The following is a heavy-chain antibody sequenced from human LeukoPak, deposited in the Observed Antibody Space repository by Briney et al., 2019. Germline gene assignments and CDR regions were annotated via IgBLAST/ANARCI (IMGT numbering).Heavy chain of an antibody. CDR1: GYTFTSYG. V-gene: IGHV1-18*01. Sequence: ASVKVSCKGSGYTFTSYGISWVRHAPGQGLEWMGWISAYNGNTNYAQKLQGRVTMTTDTSTSTAYMELRSLRSDDTAVYYCARDSITMVRGVIIDGWFDPWGQGTLVTVSS. CDR2: ISAYNGNT. J-gene: IGHJ5*02. CDR3: ARDSITMVRGVIIDGWFDP. D-gene: IGHD3-10*01.